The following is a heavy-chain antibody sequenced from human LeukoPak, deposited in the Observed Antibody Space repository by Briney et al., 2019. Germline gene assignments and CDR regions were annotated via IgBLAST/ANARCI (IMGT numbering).Heavy chain of an antibody. V-gene: IGHV1-46*01. CDR1: GYTFTSYY. CDR3: AREESGGYFDY. J-gene: IGHJ4*02. Sequence: GASVKVSCKASGYTFTSYYMHWVRQAPGQGLEWMGLINPSGDSTNYAQKFQGRVTMTRDASTSTVYMELSSLRSEDTAVYYCAREESGGYFDYWGQGTLVTVSS. CDR2: INPSGDST. D-gene: IGHD2-8*02.